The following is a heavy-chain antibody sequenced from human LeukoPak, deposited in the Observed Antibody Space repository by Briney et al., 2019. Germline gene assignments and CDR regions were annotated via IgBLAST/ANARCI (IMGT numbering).Heavy chain of an antibody. CDR2: INSGGSRT. CDR3: ARAQIQLWTTGAFFDY. CDR1: GFTFSRYW. D-gene: IGHD5-18*01. J-gene: IGHJ4*02. Sequence: GGSLRLSCEASGFTFSRYWMHWVRQAPGKGLVWVSRINSGGSRTTYADSVKGRFTISRDNAKNSLYLQMNSLRAEDTAVYYCARAQIQLWTTGAFFDYWGQGTLVTVSS. V-gene: IGHV3-74*01.